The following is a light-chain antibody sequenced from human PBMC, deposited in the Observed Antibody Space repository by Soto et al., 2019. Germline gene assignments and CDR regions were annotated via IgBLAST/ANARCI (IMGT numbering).Light chain of an antibody. J-gene: IGLJ3*02. CDR2: DNN. CDR3: AAWDGSLNGWV. V-gene: IGLV1-40*01. CDR1: SSNIGAGYD. Sequence: QSVLTQPPSVSGAPGQRVTISCTGSSSNIGAGYDVHWYQQLPGTAPKLLIYDNNKRPSGVPDRFSGSKSGTSASLAISGLQSEDEADYYCAAWDGSLNGWVFGGGTKLTVL.